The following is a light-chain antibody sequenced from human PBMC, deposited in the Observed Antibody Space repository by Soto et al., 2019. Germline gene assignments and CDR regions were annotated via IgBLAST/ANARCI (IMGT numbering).Light chain of an antibody. V-gene: IGLV2-23*01. J-gene: IGLJ2*01. CDR3: CSYAGSSALL. Sequence: QSVLAPPASVSGSPGQSITISCTGISTDVVSHDLVSWYKPPPGKAPKLIIYEGSKRPSGVSNRFSGSKSGNTASLTISWLQDEYEADYYCCSYAGSSALLFGGGTKLTVL. CDR2: EGS. CDR1: STDVVSHDL.